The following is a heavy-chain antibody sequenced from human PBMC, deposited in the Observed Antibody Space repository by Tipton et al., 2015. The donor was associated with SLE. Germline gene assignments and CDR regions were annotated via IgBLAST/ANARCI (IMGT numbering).Heavy chain of an antibody. CDR2: ISSSSSYI. CDR3: ARAEGNTAMLY. D-gene: IGHD5-18*01. CDR1: GFTFSSYS. Sequence: SLRLSCAASGFTFSSYSMNWVRQAPGKGLEWVSSISSSSSYIYYADSVKGRFTISRDNAKNSLYLQMNSLRAEDTAVYYCARAEGNTAMLYWGQGTLVTDPS. J-gene: IGHJ4*02. V-gene: IGHV3-21*01.